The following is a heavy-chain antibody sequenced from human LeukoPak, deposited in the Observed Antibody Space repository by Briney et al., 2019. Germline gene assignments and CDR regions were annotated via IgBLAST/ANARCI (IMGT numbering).Heavy chain of an antibody. CDR1: GFTFSSHG. CDR3: AKDLKWIRYGLPYYYYYYMDV. Sequence: GGSLRLSCAASGFTFSSHGMNWVRQAPGKGLEWVSGISGSGGNTYYADSVKGRFTISRDNAKNTLYLQMNSLRAEDTAVYYCAKDLKWIRYGLPYYYYYYMDVWGKGTTVTVSS. J-gene: IGHJ6*03. CDR2: ISGSGGNT. D-gene: IGHD5-12*01. V-gene: IGHV3-23*01.